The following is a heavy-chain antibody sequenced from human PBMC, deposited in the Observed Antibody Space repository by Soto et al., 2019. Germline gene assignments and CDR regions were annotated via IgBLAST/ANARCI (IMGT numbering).Heavy chain of an antibody. V-gene: IGHV3-23*01. J-gene: IGHJ4*02. CDR2: ISGSGDRA. CDR3: TKGYGASHSPFDD. D-gene: IGHD5-12*01. CDR1: RLTFRSYA. Sequence: GYLSLSSAASRLTFRSYAMIRVRQVPGKGPEGVSGISGSGDRAYHANSVKGRFTISRDNSKNTLYLQVNSLRAEDTAVYYCTKGYGASHSPFDDWSQGTQVPASS.